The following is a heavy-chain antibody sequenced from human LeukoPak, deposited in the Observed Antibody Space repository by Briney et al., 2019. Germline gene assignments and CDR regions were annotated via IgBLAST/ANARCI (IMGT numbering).Heavy chain of an antibody. CDR1: GASICSYY. D-gene: IGHD5-24*01. V-gene: IGHV4-34*01. Sequence: PSETLSLTCTVSGASICSYYWSWIRQPPGKGLEWIGEINHSGSTNYNPSLKSRVTISVDTSKNQFSLKLSSVTAADTAVYYCARDGYNTELDYWGQGTLVTVSS. J-gene: IGHJ4*02. CDR3: ARDGYNTELDY. CDR2: INHSGST.